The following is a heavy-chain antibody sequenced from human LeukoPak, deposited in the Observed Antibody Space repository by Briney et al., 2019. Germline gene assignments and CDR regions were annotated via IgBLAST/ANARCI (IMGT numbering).Heavy chain of an antibody. J-gene: IGHJ6*02. V-gene: IGHV3-7*01. D-gene: IGHD3-10*01. CDR2: IKQDGSEK. CDR1: GFTFSSYW. Sequence: PGGSLRLSCAASGFTFSSYWMSWVRQAPGKGLEWVANIKQDGSEKYYVDSVKGRFTISRDNAKNSLYLQMNSLRAEDTAVYYCARXDXSGXYYLYYYYGMDVWGQGTTVTVSS. CDR3: ARXDXSGXYYLYYYYGMDV.